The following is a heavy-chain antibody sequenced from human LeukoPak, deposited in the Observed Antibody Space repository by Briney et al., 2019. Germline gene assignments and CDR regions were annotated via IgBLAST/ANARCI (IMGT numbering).Heavy chain of an antibody. D-gene: IGHD3-22*01. J-gene: IGHJ4*02. CDR3: ATTPYYYDSSGYYTFDY. CDR2: IYPGDSDT. V-gene: IGHV5-51*01. Sequence: GESLKISCKGSGYSFTSYWIGWVRQMPGKGLEWMGIIYPGDSDTRYSPSFQGQVTISADKSISTAYLQWSSLKAPDTAMYYCATTPYYYDSSGYYTFDYWGQGTLVTVSS. CDR1: GYSFTSYW.